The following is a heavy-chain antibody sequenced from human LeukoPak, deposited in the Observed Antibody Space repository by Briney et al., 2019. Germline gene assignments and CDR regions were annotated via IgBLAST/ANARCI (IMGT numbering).Heavy chain of an antibody. V-gene: IGHV1-8*02. CDR2: MSPNSGNT. CDR1: GYTFTSYY. D-gene: IGHD6-13*01. J-gene: IGHJ6*02. CDR3: ARGQGSSWYYYYYYSMDV. Sequence: ASVKVSCKASGYTFTSYYMHWVRQAPGQGLEWMGYMSPNSGNTGYAQKFRGRVTMTRNTSISTAYMELSSLRSEDTAVYYCARGQGSSWYYYYYYSMDVWGQGTTVTVSS.